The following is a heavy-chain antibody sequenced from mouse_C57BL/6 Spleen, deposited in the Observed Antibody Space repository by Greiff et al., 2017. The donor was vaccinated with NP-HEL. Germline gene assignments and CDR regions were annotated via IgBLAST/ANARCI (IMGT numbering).Heavy chain of an antibody. D-gene: IGHD2-4*01. V-gene: IGHV1-18*01. CDR1: GYTFTDYN. CDR2: INPNNGGT. Sequence: DVQLQESGPELVKPGASVKIPCKASGYTFTDYNMDWVKQSHGKSLEWIGDINPNNGGTIYNQKFKGKATLTVDKSSSTAYMELRSLTSEDTAVYYCARSRGLRLYYYAMDYWGQGTSVTVSS. J-gene: IGHJ4*01. CDR3: ARSRGLRLYYYAMDY.